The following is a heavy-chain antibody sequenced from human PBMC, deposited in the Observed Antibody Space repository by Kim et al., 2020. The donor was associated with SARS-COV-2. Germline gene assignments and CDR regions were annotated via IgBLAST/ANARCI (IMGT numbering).Heavy chain of an antibody. CDR1: GGSFSGYY. J-gene: IGHJ4*01. V-gene: IGHV4-34*01. D-gene: IGHD3-9*01. CDR2: INHSGST. Sequence: SETLSLTCAVYGGSFSGYYWSWIRQPPGKGLEWIGEINHSGSTNYNPSLKSRVTISVDTSKNQFSLKLSSVTAADTAVYYCARGLREYDILTGYYRHFD. CDR3: ARGLREYDILTGYYRHFD.